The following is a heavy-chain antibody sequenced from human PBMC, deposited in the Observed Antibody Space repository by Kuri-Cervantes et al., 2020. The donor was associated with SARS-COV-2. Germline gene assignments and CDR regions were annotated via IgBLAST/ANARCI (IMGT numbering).Heavy chain of an antibody. CDR3: ARDFNDFWSGYATFDP. D-gene: IGHD3-3*01. CDR2: ISAYNGNT. CDR1: GYGFTNYG. Sequence: ASVKVSCKSSGYGFTNYGINWVRQAPGQGLEWMGWISAYNGNTIYAQKLQGRVTMTTDTSTSTAYMDLRSLRSDDTAVYYCARDFNDFWSGYATFDPWGQGTLVTVSS. J-gene: IGHJ5*02. V-gene: IGHV1-18*04.